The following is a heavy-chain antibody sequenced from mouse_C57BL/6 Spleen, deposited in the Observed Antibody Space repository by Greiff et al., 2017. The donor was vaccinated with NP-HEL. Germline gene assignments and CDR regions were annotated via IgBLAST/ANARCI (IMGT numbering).Heavy chain of an antibody. J-gene: IGHJ2*01. CDR2: INPYNGGT. CDR1: GYTFTDYY. D-gene: IGHD1-1*01. Sequence: VQLQQSGPVLVKPGASVKMSCKASGYTFTDYYMNWVKQSHGKSLEWIGVINPYNGGTSYNQKFKGKATLTVDKSSSTAYMELNSLTSEDSAVYYCAREGSYLDYWGQGTTLTVSS. CDR3: AREGSYLDY. V-gene: IGHV1-19*01.